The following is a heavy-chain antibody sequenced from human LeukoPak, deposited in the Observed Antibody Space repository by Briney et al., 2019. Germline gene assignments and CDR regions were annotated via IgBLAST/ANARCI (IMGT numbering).Heavy chain of an antibody. J-gene: IGHJ3*02. CDR3: ARDSYYYDSSGYLHDAFDI. CDR1: GLTFSNYW. CDR2: ISSSSSTI. D-gene: IGHD3-22*01. Sequence: GGSLRLSCAASGLTFSNYWMDWVRQAPGKGLEWVSYISSSSSTIYYADSVKGRFTISRDNAKNSLYLQMNSLRAEDTAAYYCARDSYYYDSSGYLHDAFDIWGQGTMVTVSS. V-gene: IGHV3-48*01.